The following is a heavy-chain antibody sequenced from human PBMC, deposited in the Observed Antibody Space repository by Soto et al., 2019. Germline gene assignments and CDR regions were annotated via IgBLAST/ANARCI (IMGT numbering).Heavy chain of an antibody. CDR3: ARYPYYYDTHVPGLADH. CDR1: GYTSTSYG. V-gene: IGHV1-18*01. CDR2: ISAYNGNT. J-gene: IGHJ5*02. Sequence: ASVKVSCKASGYTSTSYGISWVRQAPGQGLEWMGWISAYNGNTNYAQKLQGRVTMTADTSTSTAYMELRSLRSDDTAVYYCARYPYYYDTHVPGLADHWGQGTLVTVSS. D-gene: IGHD3-22*01.